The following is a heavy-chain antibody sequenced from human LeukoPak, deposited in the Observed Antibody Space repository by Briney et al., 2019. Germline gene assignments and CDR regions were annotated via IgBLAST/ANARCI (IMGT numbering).Heavy chain of an antibody. Sequence: SETLSLTCTVSGGSISNYYWSWIRQPAGKGLEWIGRIYSSGSTNYNPSLKSRVTMSVDTSKNQLSLKLNSVTAADTAVYYCARVPGSGRGWFDPWGQGTLVTVSS. J-gene: IGHJ5*02. CDR2: IYSSGST. CDR3: ARVPGSGRGWFDP. V-gene: IGHV4-4*07. CDR1: GGSISNYY. D-gene: IGHD3-10*01.